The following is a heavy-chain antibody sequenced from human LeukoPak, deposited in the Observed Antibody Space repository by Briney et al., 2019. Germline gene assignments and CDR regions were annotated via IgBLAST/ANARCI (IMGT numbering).Heavy chain of an antibody. V-gene: IGHV4-61*09. J-gene: IGHJ4*02. D-gene: IGHD5-12*01. CDR1: GGSISSGSYY. CDR3: ARGNDIGAKGFDY. CDR2: IYTSGST. Sequence: PSETLSLTCTVSGGSISSGSYYWSWIRQPAGKGLEWIGHIYTSGSTNYNPSLKSRVTISVDTSKNQFSLKLSSVTAADTAAYYCARGNDIGAKGFDYWGQGTLVTVSS.